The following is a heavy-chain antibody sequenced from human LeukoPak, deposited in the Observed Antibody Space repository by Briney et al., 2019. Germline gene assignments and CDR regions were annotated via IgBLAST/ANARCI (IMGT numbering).Heavy chain of an antibody. CDR1: GGSISSYY. Sequence: SETLSLTCTVSGGSISSYYWSWIRQPAGKGLEWIGRIYTSGSTNYNPSLKSRVTMSVDTSKNQFSLKLSSVTAADTAVYYCARHKSRDGYNYHFDYWGQGTLVTVSS. CDR2: IYTSGST. V-gene: IGHV4-4*07. J-gene: IGHJ4*02. CDR3: ARHKSRDGYNYHFDY. D-gene: IGHD5-24*01.